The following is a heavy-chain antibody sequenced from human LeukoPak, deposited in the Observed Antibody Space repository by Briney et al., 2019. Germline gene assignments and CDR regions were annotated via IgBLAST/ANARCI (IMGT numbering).Heavy chain of an antibody. D-gene: IGHD6-6*01. J-gene: IGHJ4*02. Sequence: GGSLRLSCAASGFTFSSYMMTWVRQAPGKGLEWVSSISSSSSYIYYADSLKGRFAISRDNAKNSLYLQMNSLRAEDTAVYYCARCRVTHSSSSELDYWGQGTLVTVSS. CDR1: GFTFSSYM. CDR2: ISSSSSYI. V-gene: IGHV3-21*01. CDR3: ARCRVTHSSSSELDY.